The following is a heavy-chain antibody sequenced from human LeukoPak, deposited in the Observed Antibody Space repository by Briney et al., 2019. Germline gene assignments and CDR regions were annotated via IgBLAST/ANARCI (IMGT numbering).Heavy chain of an antibody. D-gene: IGHD6-13*01. CDR1: EFNFGNYW. CDR2: IKQDGSDR. J-gene: IGHJ4*02. V-gene: IGHV3-7*01. CDR3: ARANNSSWHN. Sequence: GASLRLSCVVSEFNFGNYWMSWVRQTPGKGLEWVANIKQDGSDRYYVDSVKGRFIISRDNAKNSLYLQMNSLRVEDTAVYYCARANNSSWHNWGQGTLVTVSA.